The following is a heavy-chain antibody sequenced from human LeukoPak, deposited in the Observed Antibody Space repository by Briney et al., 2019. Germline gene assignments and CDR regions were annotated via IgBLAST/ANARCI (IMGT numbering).Heavy chain of an antibody. V-gene: IGHV4-34*01. CDR2: INHSGST. CDR1: GGSPSGYY. Sequence: SETLSLTSAVYGGSPSGYYWSWIRPPPGTGLEWIGEINHSGSTNYNPSLKSRVTISVDTSKNQFSLKLSSVTAADTAVYYCARAGEGEAVAGYYFDYWGQGTLVTVSS. J-gene: IGHJ4*02. D-gene: IGHD6-19*01. CDR3: ARAGEGEAVAGYYFDY.